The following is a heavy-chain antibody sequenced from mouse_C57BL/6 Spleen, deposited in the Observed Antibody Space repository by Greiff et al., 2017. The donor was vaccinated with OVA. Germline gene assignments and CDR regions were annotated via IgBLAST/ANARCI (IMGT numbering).Heavy chain of an antibody. Sequence: VQLQQPGAELVRPGASVKLSCTASGFTIKDYYMHWVKQRPEQGLEWIGRIDPEAGDTEYAPKFQGKAPMTADTTSNTAYLQLSSLTSEDAAVYYCTAYGNYYAMDYWGQGTSVTVSS. CDR1: GFTIKDYY. CDR3: TAYGNYYAMDY. D-gene: IGHD2-1*01. CDR2: IDPEAGDT. J-gene: IGHJ4*01. V-gene: IGHV14-1*01.